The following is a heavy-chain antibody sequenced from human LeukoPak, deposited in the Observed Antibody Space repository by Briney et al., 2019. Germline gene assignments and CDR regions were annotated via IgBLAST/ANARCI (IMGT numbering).Heavy chain of an antibody. Sequence: SVKVSCKASGYTFTSYGISWVRQAPGQGLEWMGRIIPILGIANYAQKFQGRVTITADKSTSTAYMELSSLRSEDTAVYYCARGKLYPAASRGVLEYWGQGTLVTVSS. V-gene: IGHV1-69*04. CDR2: IIPILGIA. CDR1: GYTFTSYG. D-gene: IGHD2-2*01. J-gene: IGHJ4*02. CDR3: ARGKLYPAASRGVLEY.